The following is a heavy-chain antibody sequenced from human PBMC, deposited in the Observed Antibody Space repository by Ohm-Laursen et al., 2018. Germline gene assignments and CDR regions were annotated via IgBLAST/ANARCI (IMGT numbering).Heavy chain of an antibody. CDR2: ISAYNGNT. CDR1: GYTFTNYG. D-gene: IGHD1-26*01. Sequence: SVKVSCKASGYTFTNYGISWVRQAPGQGLEWMGWISAYNGNTKYAQKFQGRVTMITDTSTSAAYMELRSLRSDDTAIYYCAREHVGATSYGMEVWGQGTTVTVSS. CDR3: AREHVGATSYGMEV. J-gene: IGHJ6*02. V-gene: IGHV1-18*01.